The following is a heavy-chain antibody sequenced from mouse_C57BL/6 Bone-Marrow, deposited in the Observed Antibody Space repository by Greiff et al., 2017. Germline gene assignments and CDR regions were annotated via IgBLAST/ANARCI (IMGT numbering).Heavy chain of an antibody. V-gene: IGHV1-69*01. CDR2: IDPSDSYT. CDR1: GYTFTSYW. J-gene: IGHJ2*01. D-gene: IGHD2-4*01. CDR3: ARGDDYDNC. Sequence: QVQLQQPGAELVMPGASVKLSCKASGYTFTSYWMHWVKQRPGQGLEWIGEIDPSDSYTNYNQKFKGKSTLTVDKSSSTAYMQLSSLTSEDSAVYYCARGDDYDNCWGQGTTLAVSS.